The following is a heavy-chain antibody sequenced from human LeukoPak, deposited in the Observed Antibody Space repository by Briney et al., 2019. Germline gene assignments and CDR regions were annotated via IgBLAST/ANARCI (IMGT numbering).Heavy chain of an antibody. CDR2: ISSTSSAI. V-gene: IGHV3-48*04. Sequence: QPGGSLRLSCAASGFTFNNYWMTWVRQAPGKGLEWVSYISSTSSAIYYADSVTGRFTISRDNAKNSLYLQMSRLRAEDTAVYYCARGVEAAEGYWGQGTLVTVSS. J-gene: IGHJ4*02. D-gene: IGHD6-13*01. CDR3: ARGVEAAEGY. CDR1: GFTFNNYW.